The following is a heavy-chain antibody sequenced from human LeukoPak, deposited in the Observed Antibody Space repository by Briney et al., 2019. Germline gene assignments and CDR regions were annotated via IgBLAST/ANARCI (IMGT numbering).Heavy chain of an antibody. Sequence: GRTLRLSCAASVLILSHYYMTWIRQAPGKGLECLSCISSSGDTIYYADSVKGRFTDSRDNAENSLYLQMNSLRAEDTAMYYCARQGSEIDYWGQGTLVTVSS. CDR1: VLILSHYY. CDR3: ARQGSEIDY. V-gene: IGHV3-11*01. CDR2: ISSSGDTI. J-gene: IGHJ4*02.